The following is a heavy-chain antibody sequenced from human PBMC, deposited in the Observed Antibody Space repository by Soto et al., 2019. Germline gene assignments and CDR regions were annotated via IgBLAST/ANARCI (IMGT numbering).Heavy chain of an antibody. CDR1: GYSFTSYW. CDR3: AIQTSGIAAARAGYYYYYGMDV. J-gene: IGHJ6*02. CDR2: IYPGDSDT. V-gene: IGHV5-51*01. D-gene: IGHD6-13*01. Sequence: GESLKISCKGSGYSFTSYWIGWVRQMPGKGLEWMGIIYPGDSDTRYSPSFQGQVTISADKSISTAYLQWSSLKASDTAMYYCAIQTSGIAAARAGYYYYYGMDVWGQGTTVTVSS.